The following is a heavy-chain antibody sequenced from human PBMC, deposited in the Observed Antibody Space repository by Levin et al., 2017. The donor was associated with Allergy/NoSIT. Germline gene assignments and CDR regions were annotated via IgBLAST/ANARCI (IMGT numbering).Heavy chain of an antibody. CDR2: IKQDGTEK. CDR1: GFTFSSYW. Sequence: LSLTCAASGFTFSSYWMTWVRQAPGKGLEWVVNIKQDGTEKYYVDSVRGRFTISRDNAKNSLYLQMNSLRAEDTAVYYCARKAWSNSWYDYWGQGTLVTVSS. V-gene: IGHV3-7*01. CDR3: ARKAWSNSWYDY. D-gene: IGHD6-13*01. J-gene: IGHJ4*02.